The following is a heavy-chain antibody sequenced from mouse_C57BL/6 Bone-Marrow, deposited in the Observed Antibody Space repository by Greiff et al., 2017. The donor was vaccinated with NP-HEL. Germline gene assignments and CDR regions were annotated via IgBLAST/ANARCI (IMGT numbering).Heavy chain of an antibody. CDR3: AREDDGYYDFDY. CDR2: IYPRSGNT. Sequence: VQLVESGAELARPGASVKLSCKASGYTFTSYGISWVKQRTGQGLEWIGEIYPRSGNTYYNEKFKGKATLTADKSSSTAYMELRSLTSEDSAVYFCAREDDGYYDFDYWGQGTTLTVSS. V-gene: IGHV1-81*01. CDR1: GYTFTSYG. J-gene: IGHJ2*01. D-gene: IGHD2-3*01.